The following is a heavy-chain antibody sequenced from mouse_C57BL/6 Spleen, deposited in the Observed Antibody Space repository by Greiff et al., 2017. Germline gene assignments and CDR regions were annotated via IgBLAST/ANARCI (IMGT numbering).Heavy chain of an antibody. J-gene: IGHJ4*01. CDR2: IYPGDGDT. Sequence: VPPPQSGAEPVKPGASGKISCKAFGYAFSWYWVKWVKQRPGKGLEGIGHIYPGDGDTNSNGKFKGKATLTADKSSSTAYMQLSSLTSEDSAVYFCARSRGNYAMDYWGQGTSVTVSS. CDR1: GYAFSWYW. V-gene: IGHV1-80*01. CDR3: ARSRGNYAMDY.